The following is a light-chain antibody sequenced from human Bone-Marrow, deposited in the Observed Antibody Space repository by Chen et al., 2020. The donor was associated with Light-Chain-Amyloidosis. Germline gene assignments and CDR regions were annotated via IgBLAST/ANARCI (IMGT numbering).Light chain of an antibody. CDR3: QSADSSGTYEVI. V-gene: IGLV3-25*03. CDR1: DLPTKY. J-gene: IGLJ2*01. Sequence: SYELTQPPSVSVSPGQTARITCSGDDLPTKYAYWYQQKPGQAPVLVIHRDTERPSGISDLFSGHSSGTTSTLTISGVQAEDEADYHCQSADSSGTYEVIFGGGTKLTVL. CDR2: RDT.